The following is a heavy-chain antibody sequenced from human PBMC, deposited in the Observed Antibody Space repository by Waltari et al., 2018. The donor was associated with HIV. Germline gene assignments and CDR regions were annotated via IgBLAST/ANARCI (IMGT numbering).Heavy chain of an antibody. CDR1: GFTSSSYW. V-gene: IGHV3-74*01. CDR3: ARAGRDGKLPPDY. D-gene: IGHD1-26*01. J-gene: IGHJ4*02. CDR2: INSDGSST. Sequence: EVQLVESGGGSVQPGGSLRLSCAASGFTSSSYWMHWVRPAPGKGLVWVSRINSDGSSTSYADSVKGRFTISRDNAKNTVYLQMSSLRAEDTAVYYCARAGRDGKLPPDYWGQGTLVTVSS.